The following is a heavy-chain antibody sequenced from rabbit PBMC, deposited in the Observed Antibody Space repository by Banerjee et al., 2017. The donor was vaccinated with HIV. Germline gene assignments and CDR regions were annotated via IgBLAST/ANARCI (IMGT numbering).Heavy chain of an antibody. CDR2: IDPVFGST. J-gene: IGHJ4*01. V-gene: IGHV1S47*01. CDR1: GFDFSSYG. Sequence: QEQLVESGGGLVQPGGSLKLSCKASGFDFSSYGVSWVRQAPGKGLEWIGYIDPVFGSTIYASWVNGRFTISSHNAQNTLYLQLNSLTAADTATYFCVRLGFNLWGPGTLVTVS. CDR3: VRLGFNL.